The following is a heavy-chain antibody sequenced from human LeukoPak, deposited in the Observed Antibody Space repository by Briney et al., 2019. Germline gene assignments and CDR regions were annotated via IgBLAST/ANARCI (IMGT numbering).Heavy chain of an antibody. J-gene: IGHJ4*02. Sequence: GGSLRLSCAASGFTVSSNYMSWVRQAPGKGLEWLSVLYSGGSTYYADSVNGRFTMSRDNSKSTLYLQMNGLRVEDTAVYYCARVSPFDYWGQGTQVTVSS. CDR2: LYSGGST. CDR1: GFTVSSNY. CDR3: ARVSPFDY. V-gene: IGHV3-66*01.